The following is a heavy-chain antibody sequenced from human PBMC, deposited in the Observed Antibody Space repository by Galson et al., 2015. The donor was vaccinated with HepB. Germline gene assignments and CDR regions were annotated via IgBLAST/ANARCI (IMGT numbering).Heavy chain of an antibody. CDR3: ARGARPRRYYFDY. Sequence: SLRLSCAASGFTLSSFEINWVRQAPGKGLEWVSYVSGSGSTVFYADSVKGRFTISRDNAQNSLYLQMNSLRAEDTAVYYCARGARPRRYYFDYWGQGALVTVSS. CDR2: VSGSGSTV. J-gene: IGHJ4*02. V-gene: IGHV3-48*03. CDR1: GFTLSSFE. D-gene: IGHD6-6*01.